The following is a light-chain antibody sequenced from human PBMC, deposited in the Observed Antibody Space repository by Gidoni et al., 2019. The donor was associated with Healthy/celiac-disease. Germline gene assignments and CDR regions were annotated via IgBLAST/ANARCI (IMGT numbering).Light chain of an antibody. CDR1: QSISSY. CDR3: QQSYSTPLT. J-gene: IGKJ4*01. V-gene: IGKV1-39*01. CDR2: AAS. Sequence: DIKMTQSPSSLSASVGDRVTITCRASQSISSYLNWYQQQPGKAPTLLIYAASSLQSGVPSRFSGSGSVTDFTLTISSLQPEDFATYYCQQSYSTPLTFGGGTKVEIK.